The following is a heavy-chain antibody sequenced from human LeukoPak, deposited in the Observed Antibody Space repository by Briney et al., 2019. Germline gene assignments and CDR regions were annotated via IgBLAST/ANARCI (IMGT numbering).Heavy chain of an antibody. V-gene: IGHV3-21*01. D-gene: IGHD3-22*01. CDR2: ISGSGAKT. CDR3: ARDQLYDSTVDY. J-gene: IGHJ4*02. Sequence: GGSLRLSCEASGFTFRSYAMTWVRQAPGKGLEWVSAISGSGAKTYYADSVKGRFTISRDNAMNSLYLQMNSLRAEDTAVYYCARDQLYDSTVDYWGQGTLVTVSS. CDR1: GFTFRSYA.